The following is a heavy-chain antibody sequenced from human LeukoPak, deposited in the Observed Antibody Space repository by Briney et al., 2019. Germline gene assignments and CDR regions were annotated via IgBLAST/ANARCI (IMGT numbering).Heavy chain of an antibody. CDR3: ARDHGSQWFGESDYYYYYMDV. CDR2: IYFSGGT. D-gene: IGHD3-10*01. Sequence: SETLSLTCTVSGDSISSSNCYWGWIRQPPGKGLEWIGSIYFSGGTYYNASLKSRVTISVDTSKNQFSLKLSSVTAADTAVYYCARDHGSQWFGESDYYYYYMDVWGKGTTVTISS. CDR1: GDSISSSNCY. V-gene: IGHV4-39*07. J-gene: IGHJ6*03.